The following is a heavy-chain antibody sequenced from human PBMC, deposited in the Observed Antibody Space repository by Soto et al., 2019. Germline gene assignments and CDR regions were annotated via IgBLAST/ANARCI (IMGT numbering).Heavy chain of an antibody. CDR3: ARDGDYYDSSGYMYYFDY. V-gene: IGHV4-31*03. D-gene: IGHD3-22*01. CDR1: GGSMSSGCFY. J-gene: IGHJ4*02. CDR2: IYYSGST. Sequence: TLSLTCTVSGGSMSSGCFYWSWIRQHPGKGLEWIGYIYYSGSTYYNPSLKSRVTISVDTSKNQFSLKLSSVTAADTAVYYCARDGDYYDSSGYMYYFDYWGQGTLVTVSS.